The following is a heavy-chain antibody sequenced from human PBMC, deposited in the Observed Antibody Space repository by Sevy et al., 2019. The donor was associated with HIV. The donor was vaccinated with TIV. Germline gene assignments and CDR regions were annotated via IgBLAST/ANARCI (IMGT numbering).Heavy chain of an antibody. CDR3: ARVVPGDSSGYCDY. Sequence: SETLSLTCTVYGGSFSGYYWSWIRQPPGKGLEWIGEINHSGSSNYNPSLKSRVTIAVDTSKNQFSLKLSSVTAADTAVYYCARVVPGDSSGYCDYWGQGTLVTVSS. CDR2: INHSGSS. V-gene: IGHV4-34*01. J-gene: IGHJ4*02. CDR1: GGSFSGYY. D-gene: IGHD3-22*01.